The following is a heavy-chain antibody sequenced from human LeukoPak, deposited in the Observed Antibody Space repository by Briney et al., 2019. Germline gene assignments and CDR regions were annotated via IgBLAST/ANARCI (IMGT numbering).Heavy chain of an antibody. CDR3: ARRRRAIFGVVTNFDY. CDR1: GGSFSGYY. D-gene: IGHD3-3*01. J-gene: IGHJ4*02. Sequence: SETLSLTCAVYGGSFSGYYWSWIRQPPGKGLEWIGEINHSGSTNYNPSLMSRVTISVDTSKNQFSLKLSSVTAADTAVYYCARRRRAIFGVVTNFDYWGQGTLVTVSS. V-gene: IGHV4-34*01. CDR2: INHSGST.